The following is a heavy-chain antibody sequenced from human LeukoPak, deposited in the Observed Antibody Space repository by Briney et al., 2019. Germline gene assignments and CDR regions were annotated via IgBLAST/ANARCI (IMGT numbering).Heavy chain of an antibody. CDR1: GYTFTSYG. Sequence: ASVKVSCKASGYTFTSYGISWVRQAPGQGLEWMGWISAYNGNTNYAQKLQGRVTMTTDTSTSTAYMELRSLRSDDTAVYYCARGPLYYDFWSGSNTAYYGMDVWGQGTTVTVSS. D-gene: IGHD3-3*01. CDR2: ISAYNGNT. CDR3: ARGPLYYDFWSGSNTAYYGMDV. J-gene: IGHJ6*02. V-gene: IGHV1-18*01.